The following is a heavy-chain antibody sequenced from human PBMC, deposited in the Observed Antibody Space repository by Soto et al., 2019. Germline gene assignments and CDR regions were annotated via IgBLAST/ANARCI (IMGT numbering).Heavy chain of an antibody. J-gene: IGHJ4*02. CDR2: ISSSSSSI. V-gene: IGHV3-48*01. CDR3: ARGPGGGDWLIDY. CDR1: GFTFSSYS. D-gene: IGHD2-21*01. Sequence: GGSLRLSCAASGFTFSSYSMNWVRQAPGKGLECISFISSSSSSIIYADSVKGRFTISRDNAKNSLYLQMNSLRVEDTAVYYCARGPGGGDWLIDYWGQGTLVTVSS.